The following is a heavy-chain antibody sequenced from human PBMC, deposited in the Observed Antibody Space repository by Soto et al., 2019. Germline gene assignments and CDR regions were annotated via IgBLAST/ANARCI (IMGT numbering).Heavy chain of an antibody. D-gene: IGHD3-3*01. CDR2: SIPIFGTA. J-gene: IGHJ6*02. V-gene: IGHV1-69*01. CDR3: ARDPGVRFLEWSNYCYYRMDV. Sequence: QVQLVQAGAEVKKPGSSVKVSCKASGGTFSSYAISWVRQAPGQGLEWMGGSIPIFGTANYAQKFQGRVTITAGETTSTADMELSSLRYEDTDVYYCARDPGVRFLEWSNYCYYRMDVWGPGTTVTVSS. CDR1: GGTFSSYA.